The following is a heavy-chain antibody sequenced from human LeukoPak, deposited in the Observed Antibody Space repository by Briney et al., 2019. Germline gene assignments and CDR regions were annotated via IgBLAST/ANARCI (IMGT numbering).Heavy chain of an antibody. V-gene: IGHV4-4*07. CDR3: ARDVTRGWYFDY. CDR1: GGSFSGYY. Sequence: PSETLSLTCAVYGGSFSGYYWSWIRQPAGKGLEWIGRIYTSGSTNYNPSLKSRVTMSVDTSKNQFSLKLSSVTAADTAVYYCARDVTRGWYFDYWGQGTLVTASS. J-gene: IGHJ4*02. CDR2: IYTSGST. D-gene: IGHD2-21*02.